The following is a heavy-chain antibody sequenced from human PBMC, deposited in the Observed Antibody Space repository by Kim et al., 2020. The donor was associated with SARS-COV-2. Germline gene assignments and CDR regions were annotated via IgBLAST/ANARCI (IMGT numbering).Heavy chain of an antibody. J-gene: IGHJ4*01. Sequence: GGSLRLSCAASGFTFSSYAMHWVRQAPGKGLEWVAVISYDGSNKYYADSVKGRFTISRDNSKNTLYLQMNSLRAEDTAVYYCARESYRGYGDHTFDYWG. CDR3: ARESYRGYGDHTFDY. D-gene: IGHD5-12*01. V-gene: IGHV3-30*04. CDR1: GFTFSSYA. CDR2: ISYDGSNK.